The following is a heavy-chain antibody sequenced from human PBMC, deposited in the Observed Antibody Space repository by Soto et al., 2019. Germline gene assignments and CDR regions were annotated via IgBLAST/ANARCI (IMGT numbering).Heavy chain of an antibody. CDR3: ARGGDPDY. V-gene: IGHV3-74*01. CDR1: GFTFNYYW. CDR2: LQTDGSHP. J-gene: IGHJ4*02. D-gene: IGHD2-21*02. Sequence: EVQLVESGGGLVQPGGSLRLSCVASGFTFNYYWMHWVRQAPGKGLMWVSRLQTDGSHPDYADSVKGRFTISRDNAKNTLYRQMNNLRAEDTSVYYCARGGDPDYWGQGTLVTVSS.